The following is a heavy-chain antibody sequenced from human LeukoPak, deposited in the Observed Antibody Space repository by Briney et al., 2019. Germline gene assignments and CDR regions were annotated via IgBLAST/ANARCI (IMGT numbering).Heavy chain of an antibody. CDR2: FDPEDGET. CDR3: ATDSGLWFGELSYAFDI. J-gene: IGHJ3*02. D-gene: IGHD3-10*01. Sequence: GASVKVSCKVSGYTLTELSMHWVRQAPGKGLEWMGGFDPEDGETIYAQKFQGRVTMTEDTSTDTAYMELSSLRSEDTAVYYCATDSGLWFGELSYAFDIWGKGTMVTVSS. CDR1: GYTLTELS. V-gene: IGHV1-24*01.